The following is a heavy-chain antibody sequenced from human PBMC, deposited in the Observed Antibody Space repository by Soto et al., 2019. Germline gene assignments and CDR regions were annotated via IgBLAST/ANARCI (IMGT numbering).Heavy chain of an antibody. Sequence: SETLSLTCTVSGGSISSYYWSWIRQPPWKGLEWIGYIYYSGSTNYNPSLKSRVTISVDTSKNQFSLKLSSVTAADTAVYYCARGQGIAADGIFDYFGQGTLVTVSS. J-gene: IGHJ4*02. CDR3: ARGQGIAADGIFDY. CDR2: IYYSGST. V-gene: IGHV4-59*01. CDR1: GGSISSYY. D-gene: IGHD6-13*01.